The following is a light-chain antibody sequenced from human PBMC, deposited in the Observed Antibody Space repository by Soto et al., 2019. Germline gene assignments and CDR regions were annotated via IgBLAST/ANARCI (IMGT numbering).Light chain of an antibody. CDR2: GAS. CDR3: QQYGSSPL. V-gene: IGKV3-20*01. J-gene: IGKJ3*01. Sequence: EIVLTQSPGTLSLSPGERATLSCRASQSVSSSYLAWYQQKPGQAPRLLIYGASSRATGIPDSFSGSGSGTDFTLTISRLEPEDSAVYYCQQYGSSPLFGPGTKVDIK. CDR1: QSVSSSY.